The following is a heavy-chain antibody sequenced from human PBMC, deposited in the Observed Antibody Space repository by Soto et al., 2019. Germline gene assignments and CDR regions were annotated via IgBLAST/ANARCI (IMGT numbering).Heavy chain of an antibody. D-gene: IGHD5-12*01. J-gene: IGHJ4*02. CDR1: GGSISSYY. Sequence: SETLSLTCTVSGGSISSYYWSWIRQPPGKGLEWIGYIYYSGSTNYNPSLKSRVTISVDTSKNQFSLKLSSVTAADTAVYYCARGPGRRGYSGYDVPFDYWGQGTLVTVSS. V-gene: IGHV4-59*12. CDR3: ARGPGRRGYSGYDVPFDY. CDR2: IYYSGST.